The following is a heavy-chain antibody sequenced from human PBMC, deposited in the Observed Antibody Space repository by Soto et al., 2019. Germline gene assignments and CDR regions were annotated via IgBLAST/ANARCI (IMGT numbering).Heavy chain of an antibody. CDR1: GGTFSSYT. D-gene: IGHD4-17*01. V-gene: IGHV1-69*02. Sequence: SVKVSCKASGGTFSSYTISWVRQAPGQGLEWMGRIIPILGIANYAQKFQGRVTITADKSTSTAYMELSSLRSEDTAVYYCANLYGDYEGVHAFDIWGQGTMVTVSS. J-gene: IGHJ3*02. CDR2: IIPILGIA. CDR3: ANLYGDYEGVHAFDI.